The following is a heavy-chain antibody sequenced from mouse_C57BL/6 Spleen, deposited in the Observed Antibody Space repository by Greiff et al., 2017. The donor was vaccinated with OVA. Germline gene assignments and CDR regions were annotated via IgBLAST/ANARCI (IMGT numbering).Heavy chain of an antibody. CDR2: ISGGGGNT. Sequence: EVKLVESGGGLVKPGGSLKLSCAASGFTFSSYTMSWVRQTPEKRLERVATISGGGGNTYYPDSVKGRFTISRDNAKNTLYLQMSSLRSEDTALYYCARQRRDYGNPYAMDYWGQGTSVTVSS. CDR1: GFTFSSYT. CDR3: ARQRRDYGNPYAMDY. V-gene: IGHV5-9*01. D-gene: IGHD2-1*01. J-gene: IGHJ4*01.